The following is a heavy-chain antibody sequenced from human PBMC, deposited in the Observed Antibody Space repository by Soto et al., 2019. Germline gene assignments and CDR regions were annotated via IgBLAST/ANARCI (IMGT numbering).Heavy chain of an antibody. CDR2: ISGGGENT. V-gene: IGHV3-23*01. CDR1: GFTFGNYG. CDR3: AKGFIVVVTVLRPDDAFDV. Sequence: DVQLLESGGGLVQPGGSLRLSCATSGFTFGNYGMNWVRQAPGKGLEWVSGISGGGENTYYADSVKGRFTISRDPSKNTVFLEMNSLRAEDTAVYYCAKGFIVVVTVLRPDDAFDVWGQGTLVTVCS. D-gene: IGHD2-21*02. J-gene: IGHJ3*01.